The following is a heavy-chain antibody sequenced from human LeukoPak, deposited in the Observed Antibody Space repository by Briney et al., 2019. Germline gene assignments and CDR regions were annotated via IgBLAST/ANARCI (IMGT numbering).Heavy chain of an antibody. J-gene: IGHJ4*02. CDR2: VYYSGST. D-gene: IGHD3-10*01. CDR1: GGSISSSSYY. CDR3: AEGVRGIEYFDY. Sequence: PSETLSLTCTVSGGSISSSSYYWGWIRQPPGMGLEWIGSVYYSGSTYYNPSLKSRVTISVDTSKIQFSLRLSSVTAADTAVYYCAEGVRGIEYFDYWGQGTLVTVSS. V-gene: IGHV4-39*01.